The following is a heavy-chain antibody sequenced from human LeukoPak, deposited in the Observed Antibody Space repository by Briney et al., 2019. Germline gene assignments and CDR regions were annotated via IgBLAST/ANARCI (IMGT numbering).Heavy chain of an antibody. CDR1: GFTFNNAW. CDR2: IRSETDGGTT. Sequence: GGSLRLSCAASGFTFNNAWMTWVRQAPGKGPEWVARIRSETDGGTTDYAAPVKSRFTISRDDSKSTLLLQMSSLKTEDTAVYYCTGRNFDYWGQGTLVTVSS. CDR3: TGRNFDY. V-gene: IGHV3-15*01. J-gene: IGHJ4*02.